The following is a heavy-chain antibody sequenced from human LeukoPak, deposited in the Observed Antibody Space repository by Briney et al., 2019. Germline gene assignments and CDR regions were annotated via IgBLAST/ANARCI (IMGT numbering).Heavy chain of an antibody. CDR2: IYYSGST. CDR1: GGSISSYY. D-gene: IGHD4-23*01. V-gene: IGHV4-59*01. J-gene: IGHJ6*02. CDR3: ARDAGGKGYYGMDV. Sequence: SETLSLTCTVPGGSISSYYWRWIRQPPGRGLEWVGYIYYSGSTNYNPSLKSRVTISVDTSKNQFSLKLSSVTAADTAVYYCARDAGGKGYYGMDVWGQGTTVTVSS.